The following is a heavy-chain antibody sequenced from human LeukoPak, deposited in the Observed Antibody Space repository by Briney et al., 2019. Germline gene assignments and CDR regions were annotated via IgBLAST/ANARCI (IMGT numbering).Heavy chain of an antibody. D-gene: IGHD1-26*01. CDR1: GGSFSGYY. J-gene: IGHJ4*02. CDR3: ASSGVGATNEIDY. CDR2: INHSGST. V-gene: IGHV4-34*01. Sequence: SETLSLTCAVYGGSFSGYYWSWIRQPPGKGLEWIGEINHSGSTNYNPSLKSRVTISVDTSKNQFSLKLSSVTAADTAVYYCASSGVGATNEIDYWGQGTLVTVSS.